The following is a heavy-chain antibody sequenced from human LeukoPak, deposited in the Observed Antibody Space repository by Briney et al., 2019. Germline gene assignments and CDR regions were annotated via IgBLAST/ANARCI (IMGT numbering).Heavy chain of an antibody. J-gene: IGHJ4*02. CDR3: ARGVRLARDY. CDR1: GDSISTYY. D-gene: IGHD6-19*01. CDR2: VNLSGST. Sequence: SETLSLTCTISGDSISTYYWSWLRQSPGKGLEWIGDVNLSGSTNYNPPLNYNPSLKSRVSISIDTSKNQFSLKLSSVTAANTAVYYCARGVRLARDYWGQGTLVTVSS. V-gene: IGHV4-59*01.